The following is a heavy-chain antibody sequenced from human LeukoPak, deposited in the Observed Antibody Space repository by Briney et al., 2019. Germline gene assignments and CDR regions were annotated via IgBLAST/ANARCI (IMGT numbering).Heavy chain of an antibody. CDR1: GGSISSSSYY. Sequence: SETLSLTCTVSGGSISSSSYYWGWIRQPPGKGLEWIGSIYYSGSTYYNPSLKSRVTISVDTSKNQFSLKLSSVTAADTAVYYCATQLEDLRYFDWLPPYYFDYWGQGTLVTVSS. J-gene: IGHJ4*02. CDR3: ATQLEDLRYFDWLPPYYFDY. CDR2: IYYSGST. D-gene: IGHD3-9*01. V-gene: IGHV4-39*01.